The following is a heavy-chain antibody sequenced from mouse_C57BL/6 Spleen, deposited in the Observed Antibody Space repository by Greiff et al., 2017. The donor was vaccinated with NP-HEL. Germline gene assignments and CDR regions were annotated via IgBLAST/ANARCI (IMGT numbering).Heavy chain of an antibody. J-gene: IGHJ3*01. V-gene: IGHV5-9*01. CDR3: ARTYDYDAGFAY. CDR2: ISGGGGNT. D-gene: IGHD2-4*01. CDR1: GFTFSSYT. Sequence: EVQVVESGGGLVKPGGSLKLSCAASGFTFSSYTMSWVRQTPEKRLEWVATISGGGGNTYYPDSVKGRFTISRDNAKNTLYLQMSSLRSEDTALYYCARTYDYDAGFAYWGQGTLVTVSA.